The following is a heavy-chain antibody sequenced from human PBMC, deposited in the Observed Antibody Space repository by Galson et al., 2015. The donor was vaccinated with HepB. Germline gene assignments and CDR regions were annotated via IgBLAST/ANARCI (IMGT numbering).Heavy chain of an antibody. Sequence: SLRLSCAASGFTFSSLAMHWVRQAPGKGLEWLAVIWNDGSHQYYADSVKGRFTISRDNSKNTVYLQMNSLRPEDTAVYYCARDAPLYTRGYYGARGLWGQRTRVTVS. CDR2: IWNDGSHQ. CDR1: GFTFSSLA. D-gene: IGHD6-25*01. CDR3: ARDAPLYTRGYYGARGL. J-gene: IGHJ4*02. V-gene: IGHV3-33*01.